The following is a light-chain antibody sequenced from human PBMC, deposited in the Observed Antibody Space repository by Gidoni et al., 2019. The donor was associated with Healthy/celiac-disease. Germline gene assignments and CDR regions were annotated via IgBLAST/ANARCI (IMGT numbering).Light chain of an antibody. Sequence: SYELTQPPSVSVSPGQTASITCSGDTLGDKYACWYQQKPGQSPVLVIYQASKRPSGIPELFAGSNAGNTATLTICGTQAMSEADYYCQAWDSSTVVFGGGTKLTVL. V-gene: IGLV3-1*01. CDR2: QAS. J-gene: IGLJ2*01. CDR1: TLGDKY. CDR3: QAWDSSTVV.